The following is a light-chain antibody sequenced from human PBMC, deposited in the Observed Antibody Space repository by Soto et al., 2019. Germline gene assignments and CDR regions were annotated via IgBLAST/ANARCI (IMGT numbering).Light chain of an antibody. J-gene: IGKJ1*01. CDR2: DAY. V-gene: IGKV3-15*01. CDR1: QSVGGY. Sequence: EIVMTQSPATLSVSLGERATLSCRASQSVGGYLAWYQQRPGQVPRLLIYDAYTRAAGVPARFSGSGSGTEFSLTISSLQPDDFATYYCQQYNTYRTFGQGTKVEIK. CDR3: QQYNTYRT.